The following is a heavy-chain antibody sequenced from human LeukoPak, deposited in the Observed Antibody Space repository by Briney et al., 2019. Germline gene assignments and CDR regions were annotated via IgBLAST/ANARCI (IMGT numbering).Heavy chain of an antibody. D-gene: IGHD3-10*01. V-gene: IGHV3-13*04. CDR2: IGRAGDT. CDR1: GFTLSGYD. CDR3: ARGAFAETGRVRGLYGMDV. J-gene: IGHJ6*02. Sequence: GGSLRLSCAASGFTLSGYDMHWVRQATGKGPEWVSAIGRAGDTYYSGSVKGRFTISRENGKNSLYLQMNSLRAGDTAVYYCARGAFAETGRVRGLYGMDVWGQGTTVTVSS.